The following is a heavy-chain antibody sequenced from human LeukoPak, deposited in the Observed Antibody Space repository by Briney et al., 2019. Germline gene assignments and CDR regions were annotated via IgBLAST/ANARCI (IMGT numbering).Heavy chain of an antibody. J-gene: IGHJ4*02. Sequence: PSETLSLTCAVSGGSMNSHYWGGIRQPPGKGLQWIGDIYSTGKNNYNPSLKSRVTISLDTSKSHLTLNLTSVLAADTAIYYCVRRDTGWNYFDYWGQGILVTVSS. CDR3: VRRDTGWNYFDY. D-gene: IGHD6-19*01. CDR2: IYSTGKN. V-gene: IGHV4-4*08. CDR1: GGSMNSHY.